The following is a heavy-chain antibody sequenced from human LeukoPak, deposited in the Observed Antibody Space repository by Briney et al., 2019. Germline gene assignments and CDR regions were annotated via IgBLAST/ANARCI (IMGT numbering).Heavy chain of an antibody. J-gene: IGHJ4*02. CDR2: IIPIFGTA. D-gene: IGHD1-1*01. CDR3: ARGTGTTIYDFDY. CDR1: GGTFSSYA. V-gene: IGHV1-69*06. Sequence: SVKVSCKASGGTFSSYAISWVRQAPGQGLEGMGGIIPIFGTANYAQKFQGRVTITADKSTSTAYMELSSLRSEDTAVYYCARGTGTTIYDFDYWGQGTLVTVSS.